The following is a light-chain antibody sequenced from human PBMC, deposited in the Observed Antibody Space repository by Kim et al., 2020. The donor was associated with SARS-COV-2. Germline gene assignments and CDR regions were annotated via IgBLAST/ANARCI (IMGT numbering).Light chain of an antibody. CDR2: GKN. Sequence: SELTQDPAVSVALGQTVRITCQGDSLRSYYASWYQQKPGQAPVLVIYGKNNRPSGIPDRFPGSSSGNTASLTITGAQAEDEADYYCNSRDSSGNHLGVFGTGTKVTVL. V-gene: IGLV3-19*01. J-gene: IGLJ1*01. CDR1: SLRSYY. CDR3: NSRDSSGNHLGV.